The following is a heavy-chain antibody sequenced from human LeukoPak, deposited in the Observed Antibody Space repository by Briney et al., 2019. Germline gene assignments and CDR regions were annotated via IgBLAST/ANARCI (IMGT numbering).Heavy chain of an antibody. CDR1: GFTFSSSA. Sequence: GGSLRLSCAASGFTFSSSAMSWVRQAPGKGLEWVSAISGSGGSTYYADSVKGRFTISRDNSKNTLYLQMNSLRAEDTAVYYCANSRMVRGIENNWFDPWGQGTLVTVSS. CDR2: ISGSGGST. D-gene: IGHD3-10*01. V-gene: IGHV3-23*01. J-gene: IGHJ5*02. CDR3: ANSRMVRGIENNWFDP.